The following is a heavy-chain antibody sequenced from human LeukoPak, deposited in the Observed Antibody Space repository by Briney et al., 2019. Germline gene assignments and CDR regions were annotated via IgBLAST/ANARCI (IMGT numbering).Heavy chain of an antibody. CDR2: INTPGGST. V-gene: IGHV3-23*01. CDR3: AREAGSFDY. CDR1: GFTFSSCA. Sequence: GGSLRLSCAASGFTFSSCAMSWVRQAPGKGLEWVSAINTPGGSTYYADSVKGRFTISRDNSKNTLYLQMNSLRAEDTALYYCAREAGSFDYWGQGTLVTVSS. D-gene: IGHD6-19*01. J-gene: IGHJ4*02.